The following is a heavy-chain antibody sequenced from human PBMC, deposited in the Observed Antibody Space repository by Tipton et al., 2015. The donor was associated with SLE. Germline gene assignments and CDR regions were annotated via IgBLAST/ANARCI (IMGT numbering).Heavy chain of an antibody. J-gene: IGHJ3*02. CDR2: ISWNSGSI. D-gene: IGHD3-10*01. CDR1: GFIFVDNT. V-gene: IGHV3-9*01. Sequence: SLRLSCAASGFIFVDNTMHWVRPAPGKGLGWVSGISWNSGSIGYADSVKGRFTISRDNAKNSLYLQMNSLRAEDTALYYCAKDFFYGWGRGDAFDIWGQGTMVTVSS. CDR3: AKDFFYGWGRGDAFDI.